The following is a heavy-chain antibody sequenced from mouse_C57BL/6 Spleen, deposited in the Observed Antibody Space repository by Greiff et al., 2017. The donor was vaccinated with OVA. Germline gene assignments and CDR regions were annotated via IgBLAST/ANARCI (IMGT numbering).Heavy chain of an antibody. CDR2: ISSGGSYT. J-gene: IGHJ1*03. Sequence: EVKLMESGGDLVKPGGSLKLSCAASGFTFSSYGMSWVRQTPDKRLEWVATISSGGSYTYYPDSVKGRFTISRDNAKNTLYLQMSSLKSEDTAMYYCARHEVLHGYFDVWGTGTTVTVSS. CDR1: GFTFSSYG. CDR3: ARHEVLHGYFDV. D-gene: IGHD1-1*01. V-gene: IGHV5-6*01.